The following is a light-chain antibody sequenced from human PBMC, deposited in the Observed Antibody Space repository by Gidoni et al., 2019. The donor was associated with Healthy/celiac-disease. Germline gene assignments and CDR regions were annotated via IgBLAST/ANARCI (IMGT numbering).Light chain of an antibody. J-gene: IGKJ2*01. CDR1: QSVSSSD. CDR2: GAS. CDR3: QQYGSSPYT. Sequence: EIVLTQSPGTLSLSPGERATLSCSASQSVSSSDLAWYQQKPGQAPRLLIYGASSRATGIPDRFSGSGSGTDFTLTISRLEPEDFAVYYCQQYGSSPYTFXQXTKLEIK. V-gene: IGKV3-20*01.